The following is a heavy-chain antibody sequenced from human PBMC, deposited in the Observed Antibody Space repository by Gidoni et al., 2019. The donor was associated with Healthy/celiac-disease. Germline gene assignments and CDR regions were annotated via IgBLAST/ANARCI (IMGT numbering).Heavy chain of an antibody. Sequence: EVQLLESGGGLVQPGGSLRLSCAASGFTFSSYAMRWVRQAPGKGLEWVSAISGSGGSTYYADSVKGRFTISRDNSKNTLYLQMNSLRAEDTAVYYCAKDRPAYYYDSSGYYSFDYWGQGTLVTVSS. D-gene: IGHD3-22*01. CDR1: GFTFSSYA. J-gene: IGHJ4*02. CDR2: ISGSGGST. CDR3: AKDRPAYYYDSSGYYSFDY. V-gene: IGHV3-23*01.